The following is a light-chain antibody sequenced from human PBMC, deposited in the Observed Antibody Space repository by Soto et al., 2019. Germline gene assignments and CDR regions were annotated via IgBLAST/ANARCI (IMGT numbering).Light chain of an antibody. J-gene: IGKJ5*01. V-gene: IGKV1-9*01. Sequence: DIQLTQSPSFLSASVGDRVTITCRASQAISIYLAWYQQKPWKAPKLLIYSASTLQSGVPSRFSGSGSGTEFTLTISNLQPEDFASYYCQQLDSYPSITFGQGTRLEIK. CDR2: SAS. CDR3: QQLDSYPSIT. CDR1: QAISIY.